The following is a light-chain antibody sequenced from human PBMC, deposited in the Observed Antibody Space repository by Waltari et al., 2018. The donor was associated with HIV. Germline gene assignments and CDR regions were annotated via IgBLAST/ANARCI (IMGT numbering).Light chain of an antibody. CDR3: QSDDNHLSGLWV. J-gene: IGLJ3*02. CDR1: NSNIGAGYD. CDR2: GDS. Sequence: SALTQPPSVSGAPGQWVTISCTGNNSNIGAGYDVHWYRQFPGSAPQLVVYGDSIRPLGVPDRFSGSKSGGSASLAINGLQTEDEADYYCQSDDNHLSGLWVFGGGTKLTVL. V-gene: IGLV1-40*01.